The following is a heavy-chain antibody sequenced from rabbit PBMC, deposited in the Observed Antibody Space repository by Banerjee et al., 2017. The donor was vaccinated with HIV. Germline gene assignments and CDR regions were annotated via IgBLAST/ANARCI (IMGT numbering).Heavy chain of an antibody. CDR1: GFSFSSGYY. J-gene: IGHJ4*01. CDR3: AREYYGIDRAINL. Sequence: QEQLVESGGGLVKPGASLTLTCKASGFSFSSGYYMCWVRQAPGKGLEWIACIYVGSGGYTYYASWAKGRITISKTSSTTVTLQMTSLTAADTATYFCAREYYGIDRAINLWGPGTLVTVS. D-gene: IGHD5-1*01. V-gene: IGHV1S45*01. CDR2: IYVGSGGYT.